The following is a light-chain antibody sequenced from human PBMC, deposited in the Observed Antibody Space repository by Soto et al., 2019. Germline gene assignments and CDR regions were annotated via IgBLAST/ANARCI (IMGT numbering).Light chain of an antibody. CDR3: QQYGSSVWT. CDR1: QSVDSNY. Sequence: IVLTQSPGTLSLSPGERAILSCRASQSVDSNYLAWYQHKPGQAPRLLIYVASNRAIGVPDRFSGSGSGTDFTLTISRLEAEDFAVYYCQQYGSSVWTVGQGTKVEIK. CDR2: VAS. V-gene: IGKV3-20*01. J-gene: IGKJ1*01.